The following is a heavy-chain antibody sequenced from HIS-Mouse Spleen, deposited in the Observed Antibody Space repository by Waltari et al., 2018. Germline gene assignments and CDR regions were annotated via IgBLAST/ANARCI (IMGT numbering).Heavy chain of an antibody. J-gene: IGHJ3*02. CDR2: TSWNSGSI. D-gene: IGHD3-10*01. Sequence: EVQLVESGGGLVQPGRSLRLSCAASGFTFDDYAMHWVRQAPGKGLEWVSGTSWNSGSIGYADSVKGRFTSSRDNAKNSLYLQMNSLRAEDTALYYCARDSPTQLGGDAFDIWGQGTMVTVSS. CDR3: ARDSPTQLGGDAFDI. CDR1: GFTFDDYA. V-gene: IGHV3-9*01.